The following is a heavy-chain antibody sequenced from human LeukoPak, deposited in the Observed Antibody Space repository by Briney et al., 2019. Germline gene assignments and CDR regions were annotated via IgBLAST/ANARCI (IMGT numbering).Heavy chain of an antibody. V-gene: IGHV4-59*12. D-gene: IGHD3-10*01. CDR1: GGSISSYY. Sequence: SETLSLTCTVSGGSISSYYWSWIRQPPGKGLEWIGYIYYSGSTNYNPSLKSRVTISVDTSKNQFSLKLSSVTAADTAVYYCARARYGSGSYYNPLGYWGQGTLVTVSS. J-gene: IGHJ4*02. CDR2: IYYSGST. CDR3: ARARYGSGSYYNPLGY.